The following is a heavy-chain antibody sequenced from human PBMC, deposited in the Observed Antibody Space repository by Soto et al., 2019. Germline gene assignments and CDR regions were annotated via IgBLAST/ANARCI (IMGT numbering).Heavy chain of an antibody. J-gene: IGHJ3*02. CDR2: ISAYNGNT. CDR3: ARDKVPFAFDI. CDR1: GGTFSSYA. Sequence: GASVKVSCKASGGTFSSYAISWVRQAPGQGLEWMGWISAYNGNTNYAQKLQGRVTMTTDTSTSTAYMELRSLRSGDTAVYYCARDKVPFAFDIWGQGTMVTVSS. V-gene: IGHV1-18*01.